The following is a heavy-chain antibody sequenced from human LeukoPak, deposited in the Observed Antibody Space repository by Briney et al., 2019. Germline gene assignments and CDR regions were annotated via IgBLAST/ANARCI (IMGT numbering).Heavy chain of an antibody. D-gene: IGHD6-19*01. CDR1: GGSISSYY. CDR3: ARVIAVAGTHWFDP. V-gene: IGHV4-59*01. CDR2: IYYSGST. J-gene: IGHJ5*02. Sequence: SETLSLTCTVSGGSISSYYWSWIRQPPGEGLEWIGYIYYSGSTNYNPSLKSRVTISVDTSKNQFSLKLSSVTAVDTAVYYCARVIAVAGTHWFDPWGQGTLVTVSS.